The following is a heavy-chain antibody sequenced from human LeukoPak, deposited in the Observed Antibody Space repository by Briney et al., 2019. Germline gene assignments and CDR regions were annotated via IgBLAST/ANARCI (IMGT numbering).Heavy chain of an antibody. CDR2: IYYSGST. D-gene: IGHD3-22*01. Sequence: PSETLSLTCTVSGGSISSSSYYWGWIRQPPGKGLEWIGSIYYSGSTYYNPSLKSRVTISVDTSKNQFSLKLSSVTAADTAVYYCAGHVYYDSSGYYRAFDIWGQGTMVTVSS. V-gene: IGHV4-39*01. CDR3: AGHVYYDSSGYYRAFDI. CDR1: GGSISSSSYY. J-gene: IGHJ3*02.